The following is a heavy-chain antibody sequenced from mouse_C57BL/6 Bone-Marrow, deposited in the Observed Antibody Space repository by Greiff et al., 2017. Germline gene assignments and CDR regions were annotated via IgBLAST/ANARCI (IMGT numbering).Heavy chain of an antibody. D-gene: IGHD1-1*01. V-gene: IGHV1-85*01. CDR2: IYPRDGST. CDR3: ARDYYGSSYWYFDV. Sequence: VQLKESGPELVKPGASVKLSCKASGYTFTSYDINWVKQRPGQGLEWIGWIYPRDGSTKYNEKFKGKATLTVDTSSSTAYMELHSQTSEDSAVYFCARDYYGSSYWYFDVWGTGTTVTVSS. J-gene: IGHJ1*03. CDR1: GYTFTSYD.